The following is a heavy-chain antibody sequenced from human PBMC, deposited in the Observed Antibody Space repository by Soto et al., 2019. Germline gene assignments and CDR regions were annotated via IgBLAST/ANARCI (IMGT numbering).Heavy chain of an antibody. CDR3: ARDHGDYVWGSYRSGAFDI. J-gene: IGHJ3*02. Sequence: QVQLVQSGAEVKKPGSSVKVSCKASGGTFSSYAISWVRQAPGQGLEWMGGIIPIFGTANYAQKFQGRVTITADKSTSTAYMELSSLRSEDTAVYYCARDHGDYVWGSYRSGAFDIWGQGTMVTVSS. CDR2: IIPIFGTA. D-gene: IGHD3-16*02. V-gene: IGHV1-69*06. CDR1: GGTFSSYA.